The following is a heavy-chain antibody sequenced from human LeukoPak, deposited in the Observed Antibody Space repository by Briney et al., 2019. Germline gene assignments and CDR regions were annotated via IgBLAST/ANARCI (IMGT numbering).Heavy chain of an antibody. J-gene: IGHJ4*02. CDR3: ARGFSDYGDYRRKFPPDY. D-gene: IGHD4-17*01. Sequence: SQSLSLTCTVSGGSISSYYWSWIRQPPGTGLEWIGYLYYSGSTNYNPSLKSRVTISVDTSKNQFSLKLSSVTAADTAVYYCARGFSDYGDYRRKFPPDYWGQGTLVTVSS. CDR2: LYYSGST. CDR1: GGSISSYY. V-gene: IGHV4-59*01.